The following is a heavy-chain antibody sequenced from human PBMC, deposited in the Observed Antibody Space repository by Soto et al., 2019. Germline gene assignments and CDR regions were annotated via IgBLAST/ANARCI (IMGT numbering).Heavy chain of an antibody. V-gene: IGHV1-69*04. J-gene: IGHJ6*02. CDR1: GYTFTSYD. Sequence: GASVKVSCKASGYTFTSYDINWVRQAPGQGLEWMGRIIPILGIANYAQKFQGRVTITADKSTSTAHMELSSLRSEDTAVYYCARGDQRKNYYGMDVWGQGTTVTVSS. CDR2: IIPILGIA. CDR3: ARGDQRKNYYGMDV.